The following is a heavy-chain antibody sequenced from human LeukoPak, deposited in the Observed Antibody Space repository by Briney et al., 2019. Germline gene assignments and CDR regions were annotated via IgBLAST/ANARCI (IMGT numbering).Heavy chain of an antibody. Sequence: SETLSLTCTVSGGSIRSYYWSWIRQPPGKGLEWIGYIYYSGDTNHNPSLKSRVTISADTSKNQFSLKLSSVTAADTAVYYCARGYPGGISETTGSFDYWGQGSLVTVSS. CDR1: GGSIRSYY. V-gene: IGHV4-59*01. D-gene: IGHD1-7*01. J-gene: IGHJ4*02. CDR2: IYYSGDT. CDR3: ARGYPGGISETTGSFDY.